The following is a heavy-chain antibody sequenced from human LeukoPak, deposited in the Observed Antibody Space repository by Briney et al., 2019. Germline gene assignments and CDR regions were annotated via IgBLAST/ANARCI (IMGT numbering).Heavy chain of an antibody. Sequence: GGSLRLSCAASGFTFSSYSMNWVRQAPGKGLEWVSSISSSSYIYYADSVKGRFTISRDNAKNSLYLQMNSLRAEDTAVYYCAKDSSSWFEGAFDIWGQGTMVTVSS. V-gene: IGHV3-21*01. CDR3: AKDSSSWFEGAFDI. CDR1: GFTFSSYS. CDR2: ISSSSYI. D-gene: IGHD6-13*01. J-gene: IGHJ3*02.